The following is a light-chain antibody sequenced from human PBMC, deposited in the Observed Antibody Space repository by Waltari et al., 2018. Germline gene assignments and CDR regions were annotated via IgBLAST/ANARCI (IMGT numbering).Light chain of an antibody. V-gene: IGKV3-20*01. Sequence: EIVLTPSPGTLSLSPGERVTLPCRASERVSSALAWYQQKPGQAPRLLMYGASTRATGIPDRFSGSGSGTDFSLTISRLEPEDFAVYYCQHYVRLPVTFGQGTKVEIK. CDR1: ERVSSA. CDR2: GAS. CDR3: QHYVRLPVT. J-gene: IGKJ1*01.